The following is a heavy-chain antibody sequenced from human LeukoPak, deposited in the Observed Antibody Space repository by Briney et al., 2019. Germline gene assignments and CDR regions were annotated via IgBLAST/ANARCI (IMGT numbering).Heavy chain of an antibody. J-gene: IGHJ4*02. D-gene: IGHD3-9*01. V-gene: IGHV3-21*01. CDR3: ARDGRYFDWLQLFDY. Sequence: GGSLRLSCAASGFTFSSYSMNWVRQAPGKGLEWVSTIRSSSSSINYADSVKGRFTISRDNAKNSLYLQVNSLRAEDTAVYYCARDGRYFDWLQLFDYWGQGTLVTVSS. CDR1: GFTFSSYS. CDR2: IRSSSSSI.